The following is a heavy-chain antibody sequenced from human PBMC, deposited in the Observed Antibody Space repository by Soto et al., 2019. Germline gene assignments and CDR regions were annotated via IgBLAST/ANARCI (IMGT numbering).Heavy chain of an antibody. CDR3: VRDLGSGYDPGEY. CDR1: GDIFSGYS. J-gene: IGHJ4*02. V-gene: IGHV1-69*14. Sequence: QVQLVQSGAEVKKPGSSVKVSCKTSGDIFSGYSISWVRQAPGQGLEWMGGIIPIFGTTNYAQRFHGRVTMTADKSTSTVYIELYSLKSEDTAVYFCVRDLGSGYDPGEYWGQGTLVTVSS. D-gene: IGHD5-12*01. CDR2: IIPIFGTT.